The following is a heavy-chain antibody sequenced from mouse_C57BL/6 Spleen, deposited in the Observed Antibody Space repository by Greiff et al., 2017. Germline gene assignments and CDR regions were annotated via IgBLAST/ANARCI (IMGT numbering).Heavy chain of an antibody. CDR2: IRNKANNHAT. CDR1: GFTFSDAW. Sequence: EVKVEESGGGLVQPGGSMKLSCAASGFTFSDAWMDWVRQSPEKGLEWVAEIRNKANNHATYYAESVKGRFTISRDDSKSSVYLQMNRLRAEDTGIDYCTSHYYGSSYTWFAYRGQGTLVTVSA. V-gene: IGHV6-6*01. D-gene: IGHD1-1*01. J-gene: IGHJ3*01. CDR3: TSHYYGSSYTWFAY.